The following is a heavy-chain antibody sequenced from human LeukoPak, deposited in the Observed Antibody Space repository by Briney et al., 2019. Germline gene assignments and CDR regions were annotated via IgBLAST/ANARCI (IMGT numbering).Heavy chain of an antibody. J-gene: IGHJ4*02. CDR3: ARVWLRLGELSLYGRFGDY. CDR2: ISSSSSYI. V-gene: IGHV3-21*01. D-gene: IGHD3-16*02. CDR1: GFTFSSYS. Sequence: GGSLRLSCAASGFTFSSYSMNWVRQAPGKGLEWVSSISSSSSYIYYADSVKGRFTISRDNAKNSLYLQMNSLRAEDTAVYYCARVWLRLGELSLYGRFGDYWGQGTLVTVSS.